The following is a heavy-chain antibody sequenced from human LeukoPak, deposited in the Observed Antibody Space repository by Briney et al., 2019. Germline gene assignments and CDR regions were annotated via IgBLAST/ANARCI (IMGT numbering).Heavy chain of an antibody. V-gene: IGHV3-30*02. J-gene: IGHJ4*02. D-gene: IGHD2-2*01. CDR1: GFTFSSYG. CDR3: AKDHCSSTGCDGSPGY. CDR2: IPYDGSKK. Sequence: GGSLRPSCAASGFTFSSYGMHWVRQAPGKGLEWVAFIPYDGSKKYYADSVKGRFTISRDNSKNTLYLQMNSLRAEDTAAYYCAKDHCSSTGCDGSPGYWGQGALVTVSS.